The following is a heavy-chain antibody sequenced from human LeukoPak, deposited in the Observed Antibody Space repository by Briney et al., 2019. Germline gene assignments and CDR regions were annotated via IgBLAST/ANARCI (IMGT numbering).Heavy chain of an antibody. D-gene: IGHD6-19*01. CDR1: GGTFITYA. Sequence: SVKVSCKASGGTFITYAISWVRHAPGEGLEWRGRIIPILGIANYAQTSQGRVTITSDKSTSTAYIELSSLRSEATAVYYCADSSGISVAGGFDYWGQGTLVTVSS. V-gene: IGHV1-69*04. CDR2: IIPILGIA. CDR3: ADSSGISVAGGFDY. J-gene: IGHJ4*02.